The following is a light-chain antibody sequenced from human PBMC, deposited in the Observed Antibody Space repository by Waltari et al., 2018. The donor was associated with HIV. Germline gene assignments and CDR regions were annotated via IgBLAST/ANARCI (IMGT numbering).Light chain of an antibody. Sequence: QPVLTQPPSASASLGASVTLTCTLSSGYSNYKVDWYQQRPGKGPRFVMRVGTGGIVGSKGDGIPDRFSVLGSGLNRYLTIKNIQEEDESNFVEVFGGGTKLTVL. J-gene: IGLJ2*01. CDR2: VGTGGIVG. V-gene: IGLV9-49*01. CDR1: SGYSNYK. CDR3: V.